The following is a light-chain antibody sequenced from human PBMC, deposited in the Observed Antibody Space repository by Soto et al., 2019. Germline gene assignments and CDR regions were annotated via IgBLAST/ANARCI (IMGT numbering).Light chain of an antibody. Sequence: DVVMTQSPLSLPVTLGQPASISCRSSQSLVSSNGNTFLIWFQQRPGQSPRRLIYKVSNRDSAVTDRLTGSGSGTEFTLEISRVEAEDVGVYYCMQATHWPWTFGQGTKVEIK. J-gene: IGKJ1*01. CDR3: MQATHWPWT. V-gene: IGKV2-30*01. CDR1: QSLVSSNGNTF. CDR2: KVS.